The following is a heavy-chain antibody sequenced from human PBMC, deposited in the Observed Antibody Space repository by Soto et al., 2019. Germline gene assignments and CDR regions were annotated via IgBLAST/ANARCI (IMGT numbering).Heavy chain of an antibody. J-gene: IGHJ4*02. D-gene: IGHD6-19*01. CDR3: VKDTQWLARGNFDY. V-gene: IGHV3-23*01. CDR2: ISGSGHRT. Sequence: EVQLLESGGGLVQPGGSLRLSCVASAFTFSNFAMTWVRQAPGKGLEWVSSISGSGHRTYHADSVKGRFTISRDNSRNTLYLQMDSLRVEDSAVYHCVKDTQWLARGNFDYWGQGILVSVSS. CDR1: AFTFSNFA.